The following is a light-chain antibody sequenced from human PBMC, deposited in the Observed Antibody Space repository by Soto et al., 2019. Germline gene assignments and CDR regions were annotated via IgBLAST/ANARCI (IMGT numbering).Light chain of an antibody. CDR1: SSNIGAGYD. J-gene: IGLJ2*01. CDR2: GNT. V-gene: IGLV1-40*01. CDR3: QSYDSSLTVV. Sequence: QSVLTQQPSGSGAPGQRVTISCTGSSSNIGAGYDVHWYQQFPGTTPKFLIYGNTNRPSGVPDRFSASKSGTSASLDITGLQAEDEAEYFCQSYDSSLTVVFGGGTKVTVL.